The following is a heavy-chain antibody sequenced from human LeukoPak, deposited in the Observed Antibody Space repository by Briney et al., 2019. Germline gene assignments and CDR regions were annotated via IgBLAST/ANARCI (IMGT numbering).Heavy chain of an antibody. CDR2: IYYSGST. J-gene: IGHJ4*02. CDR1: GGSISSGDYY. V-gene: IGHV4-30-4*01. D-gene: IGHD3-10*01. Sequence: SQTLSLTCTVSGGSISSGDYYWSWIRQPPGKGLEWIGYIYYSGSTYYNPSLKSRITISVDTSKNHFSLKLSSVTAADTAVYYCARGSSGSKGGSGSYSYYFDYWGQGTLVTVSS. CDR3: ARGSSGSKGGSGSYSYYFDY.